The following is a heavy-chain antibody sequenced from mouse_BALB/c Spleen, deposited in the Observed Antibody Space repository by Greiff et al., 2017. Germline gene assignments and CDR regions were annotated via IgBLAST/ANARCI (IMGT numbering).Heavy chain of an antibody. J-gene: IGHJ1*01. V-gene: IGHV2-2*02. D-gene: IGHD1-2*01. Sequence: VKLVESGPGLVQPSQSLSITCTVSGFSLTSYGVHWVRQSPGRGLEWLGVIWSGGSTDYNAAFISRLSISKDNSKSQVFFKMNSLQANDTAIYYCARYYGNGYFDVWGAGTTVTVSS. CDR1: GFSLTSYG. CDR2: IWSGGST. CDR3: ARYYGNGYFDV.